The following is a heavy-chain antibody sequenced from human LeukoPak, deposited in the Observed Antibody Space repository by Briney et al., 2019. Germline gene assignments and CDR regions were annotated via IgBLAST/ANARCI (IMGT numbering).Heavy chain of an antibody. J-gene: IGHJ4*02. CDR2: IYYSGST. CDR3: ARESRGYFDY. D-gene: IGHD2-15*01. CDR1: GGSISSSSYY. Sequence: PSETLSLTCTVSGGSISSSSYYWGWIRQPPGKGLEWIGSIYYSGSTYYNPSLKSRVTISVDTSKKQFSLKLTSVTAADTAVYYCARESRGYFDYWGQGTLVTVSS. V-gene: IGHV4-39*07.